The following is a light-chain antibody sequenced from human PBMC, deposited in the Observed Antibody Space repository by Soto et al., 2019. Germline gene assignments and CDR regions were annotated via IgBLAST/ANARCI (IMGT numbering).Light chain of an antibody. J-gene: IGLJ1*01. V-gene: IGLV2-14*01. CDR1: SNDIGTYDY. CDR3: TAFSANSVYL. Sequence: QSVLTQPISVSGSPGQSITISCTGNSNDIGTYDYVCWYQQHPSKAPRLLIHGVHTRSPGISGRFSASKSGLTASLTISGLQAEDEADYYCTAFSANSVYLCGPVTKVTVL. CDR2: GVH.